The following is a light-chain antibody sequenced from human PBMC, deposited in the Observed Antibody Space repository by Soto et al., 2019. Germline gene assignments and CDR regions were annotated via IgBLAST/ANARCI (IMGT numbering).Light chain of an antibody. CDR3: SSYTSSSTLV. V-gene: IGLV2-14*01. CDR2: EVN. J-gene: IGLJ2*01. CDR1: SSDVGAYNY. Sequence: QSALTQTASVSGSPGQSITISCTGTSSDVGAYNYVSWYQQHPGKAPKLMIFEVNNRPSGVSNRFSGSKSGNTASLAISGLQDEDEADYYCSSYTSSSTLVFGGGTKVTVL.